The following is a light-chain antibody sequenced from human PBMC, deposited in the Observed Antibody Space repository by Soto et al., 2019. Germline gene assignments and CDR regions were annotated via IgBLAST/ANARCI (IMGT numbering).Light chain of an antibody. V-gene: IGKV1-5*01. CDR2: DAS. Sequence: EIQMSLSPSTLSASEGDRVTITCRASQSISSWLAWYQQKPGKAPKLLIYDASSLESGVPSGFSGSGSGTEFTLTISSLQPDDFATYYCQQYNSYSPWTFGQGTKVDIK. CDR1: QSISSW. CDR3: QQYNSYSPWT. J-gene: IGKJ1*01.